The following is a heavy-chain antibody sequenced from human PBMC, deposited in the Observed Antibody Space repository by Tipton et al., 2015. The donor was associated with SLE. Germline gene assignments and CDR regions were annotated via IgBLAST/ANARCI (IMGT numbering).Heavy chain of an antibody. CDR2: IYYSGST. D-gene: IGHD6-13*01. V-gene: IGHV4-39*01. Sequence: GLVKPSETLSLTCTVSGASISSYSWGWIRQPPGKGLEWIGSIYYSGSTYYNPSLKSRVTISVDTSKNQFSLKLSSVTAADTAVYYCATRYSSSWYTPYYGMDVWGQGTTVTVSS. CDR1: GASISSYS. CDR3: ATRYSSSWYTPYYGMDV. J-gene: IGHJ6*02.